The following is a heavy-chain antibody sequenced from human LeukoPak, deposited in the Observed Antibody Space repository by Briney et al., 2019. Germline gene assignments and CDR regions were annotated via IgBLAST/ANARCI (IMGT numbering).Heavy chain of an antibody. V-gene: IGHV3-30*02. J-gene: IGHJ4*02. CDR1: GFSLSDYG. CDR3: AKDVVGQQWPENY. CDR2: TRNDGNNK. Sequence: GGSLRLSCAVSGFSLSDYGIHWVRQAPGKGLEWVAFTRNDGNNKYYADSVKGRFTISRDNSKNTLSLQMNSLRAEDTAVYFCAKDVVGQQWPENYWGQGTLVTVSS. D-gene: IGHD6-19*01.